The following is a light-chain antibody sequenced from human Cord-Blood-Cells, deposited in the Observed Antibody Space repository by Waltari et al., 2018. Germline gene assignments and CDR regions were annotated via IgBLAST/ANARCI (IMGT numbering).Light chain of an antibody. CDR1: QSISSY. CDR2: ASS. J-gene: IGKJ4*01. V-gene: IGKV1-39*01. CDR3: QQSYSTPPLT. Sequence: DIQMTQSPSSLSPSVGDRVTITFRASQSISSYLNWYQQKPGKAPKLLIYASSSLQSGVPSRFSGSGSGTDFTLTISSLQPEDFATYYCQQSYSTPPLTFGGGTKVEIK.